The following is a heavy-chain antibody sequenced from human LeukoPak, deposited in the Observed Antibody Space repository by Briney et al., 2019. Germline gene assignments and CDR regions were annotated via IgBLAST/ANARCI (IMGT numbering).Heavy chain of an antibody. Sequence: GESLRISCKASGYPFTSYWIHWVRQMPGKGLEWMGRIDPSDSYTNYSLSFQGQVTISADKSINTAYLQWSSLKASDTAMYYCARLSGSNFLYYFDYWGQGTLVTVSS. V-gene: IGHV5-10-1*04. D-gene: IGHD1-26*01. J-gene: IGHJ4*02. CDR3: ARLSGSNFLYYFDY. CDR2: IDPSDSYT. CDR1: GYPFTSYW.